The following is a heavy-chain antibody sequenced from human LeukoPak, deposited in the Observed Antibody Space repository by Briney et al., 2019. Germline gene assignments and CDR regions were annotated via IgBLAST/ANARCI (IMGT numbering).Heavy chain of an antibody. CDR2: IYYSGST. CDR1: GGSVSSYY. CDR3: ASLRQWLVLEGWFDP. D-gene: IGHD6-19*01. V-gene: IGHV4-59*02. J-gene: IGHJ5*02. Sequence: PSETLSLTCTVSGGSVSSYYWSWIRQPPGKGLEWIGYIYYSGSTNYNPSLKSRVTISVDTSKNQFSLKLSSVTAADTAVYYCASLRQWLVLEGWFDPWGQGTLVTVSS.